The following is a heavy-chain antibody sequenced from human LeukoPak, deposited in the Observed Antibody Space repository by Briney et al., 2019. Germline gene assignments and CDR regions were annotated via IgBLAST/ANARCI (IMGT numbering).Heavy chain of an antibody. D-gene: IGHD3-22*01. CDR1: GGSISSGDHC. J-gene: IGHJ3*02. V-gene: IGHV4-30-4*02. CDR2: IYYSGST. CDR3: ARWSYDSFI. Sequence: SETLSLTCTVSGGSISSGDHCWSWIRQPPGKGLEWIGYIYYSGSTYYNPSLKSRVTISLDTSKNHFSLNLSSVTAADTAVYCGARWSYDSFIWGQGTMATVSS.